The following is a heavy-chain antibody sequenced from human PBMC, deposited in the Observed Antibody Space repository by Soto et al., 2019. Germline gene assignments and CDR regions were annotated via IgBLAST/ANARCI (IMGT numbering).Heavy chain of an antibody. CDR1: GGFVSSGSYY. CDR2: MSHSGGT. V-gene: IGHV4-34*01. Sequence: QVQLQQWGAGLLKPSETLSLTCAVYGGFVSSGSYYWSWIRQPPGKGLEWIGEMSHSGGTHFNPSLNSRAPISVDTSNNQFPLKMSSVTAADTALYYCARVERGTATTVVDAFDIWGPGTMVTVSS. J-gene: IGHJ3*02. CDR3: ARVERGTATTVVDAFDI. D-gene: IGHD1-1*01.